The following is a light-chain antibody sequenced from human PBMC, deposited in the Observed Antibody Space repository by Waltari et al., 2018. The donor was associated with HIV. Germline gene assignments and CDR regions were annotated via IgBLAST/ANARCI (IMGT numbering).Light chain of an antibody. CDR1: QGIRTW. CDR2: GAS. J-gene: IGKJ2*01. V-gene: IGKV1-12*01. CDR3: QQTNSFPRT. Sequence: DIQMTQSTSSVSASLGDTVTITCRASQGIRTWLAWYQQKPGKAPQLLIYGASNLQSGVPSRFSGSGSGTDFTLTIRSLQPEDFATYFCQQTNSFPRTFGQGTKLEI.